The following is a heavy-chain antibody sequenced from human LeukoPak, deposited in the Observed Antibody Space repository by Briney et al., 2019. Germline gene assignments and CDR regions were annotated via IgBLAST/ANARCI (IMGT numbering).Heavy chain of an antibody. V-gene: IGHV4-61*01. Sequence: SETLSLTCAVSGYSISSGYYWAWIRQPPGKGLEWIGYIYYSGSTNYNPSLKSRVTISVDTSKNQFSLKLSSVTAADTAVYYCARVFESRVDYWGQGTLVTVSS. CDR1: GYSISSGYY. CDR2: IYYSGST. CDR3: ARVFESRVDY. J-gene: IGHJ4*02. D-gene: IGHD5-24*01.